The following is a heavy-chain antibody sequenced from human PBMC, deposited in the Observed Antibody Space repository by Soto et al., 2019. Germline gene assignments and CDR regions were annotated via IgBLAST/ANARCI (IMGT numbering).Heavy chain of an antibody. V-gene: IGHV4-39*01. Sequence: SETLSLTCTVSGGSISSSSYYWGWIRQPPGKGLEWIGSIYYSGSTYYNPSLKSRVTISVDTSKNQFSLKLSSVTAADTAVYYCARGAPYDFWSGYTPYFDYWGQGTLVTVSS. D-gene: IGHD3-3*01. CDR3: ARGAPYDFWSGYTPYFDY. CDR2: IYYSGST. J-gene: IGHJ4*02. CDR1: GGSISSSSYY.